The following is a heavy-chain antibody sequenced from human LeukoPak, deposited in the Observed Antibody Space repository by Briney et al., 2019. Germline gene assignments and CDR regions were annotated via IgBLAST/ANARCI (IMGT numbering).Heavy chain of an antibody. CDR1: GGSISSYY. D-gene: IGHD1-26*01. Sequence: KPSETLSLTSTVSGGSISSYYWSWIRQPAGKGLEWIGRIYTSGSTNYNPSLKSRVTMSVDTSKNQFSLKLSSVTAADTAVYYCARIVGATGHYYFDYWGQGTLVTVSS. V-gene: IGHV4-4*07. J-gene: IGHJ4*02. CDR2: IYTSGST. CDR3: ARIVGATGHYYFDY.